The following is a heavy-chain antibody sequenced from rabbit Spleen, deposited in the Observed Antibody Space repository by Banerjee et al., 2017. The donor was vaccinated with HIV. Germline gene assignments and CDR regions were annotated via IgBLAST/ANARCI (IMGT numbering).Heavy chain of an antibody. J-gene: IGHJ2*01. V-gene: IGHV1S40*01. D-gene: IGHD1-1*01. CDR1: GFSFSSSSW. CDR3: ARSPNSGYSYDIDS. Sequence: QSLEESGGDLVKHGASLTITCSASGFSFSSSSWIYWVRQAPGKGLEWIACIDVISSVSPDYASWAKGRFTISKTSSTTVTLGMTSLTDADTATYFCARSPNSGYSYDIDSWGQGTLVTVS. CDR2: IDVISSVSP.